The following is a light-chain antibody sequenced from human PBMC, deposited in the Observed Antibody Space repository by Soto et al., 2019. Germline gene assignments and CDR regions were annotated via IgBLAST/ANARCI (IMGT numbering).Light chain of an antibody. CDR2: DVS. Sequence: QSALTQPRSVSGSPGQSVTISCTGTSSDVGGYNYVSWYQQHPGKAPKLMIYDVSERPSGVPDRFSGSKSGNTASLTISGLQAEDEADYYCCSYAGSYTFLVFGGGTKVTVL. V-gene: IGLV2-11*01. CDR1: SSDVGGYNY. J-gene: IGLJ2*01. CDR3: CSYAGSYTFLV.